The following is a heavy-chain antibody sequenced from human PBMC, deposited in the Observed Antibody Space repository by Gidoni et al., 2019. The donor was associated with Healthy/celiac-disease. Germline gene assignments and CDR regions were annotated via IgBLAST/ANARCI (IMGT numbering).Heavy chain of an antibody. CDR1: GGSISSSSYY. J-gene: IGHJ4*02. V-gene: IGHV4-39*01. CDR2: IYYSGST. D-gene: IGHD6-13*01. CDR3: ARYGGIAAAVGEF. Sequence: QLQLQESGPGLVKPSETLSLTCTVSGGSISSSSYYWGWIRPPPGKGLEWIGSIYYSGSTYYNPSLKSRVTISVDTSKNQFSLKLSSVTAADTAVYYCARYGGIAAAVGEFWGQGTLVTVSS.